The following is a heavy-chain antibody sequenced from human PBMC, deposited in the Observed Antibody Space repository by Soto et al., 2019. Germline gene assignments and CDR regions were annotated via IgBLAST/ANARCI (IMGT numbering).Heavy chain of an antibody. CDR1: GFTFSSYS. D-gene: IGHD3-22*01. CDR2: ISSSSSYI. V-gene: IGHV3-21*01. Sequence: GGSLRLSCAASGFTFSSYSMNWVRQAPGKGLEWVSSISSSSSYIYYADSVKGRFTISRDNAKNSLYLQMNSLRAEDTAVYYCARFYYYDSSCYYYYYYGMDVWGQWTTVTVSS. J-gene: IGHJ6*02. CDR3: ARFYYYDSSCYYYYYYGMDV.